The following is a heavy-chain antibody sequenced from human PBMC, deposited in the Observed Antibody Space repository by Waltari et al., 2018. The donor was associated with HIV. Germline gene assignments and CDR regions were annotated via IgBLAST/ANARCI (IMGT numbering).Heavy chain of an antibody. Sequence: QVQLQESGPGLIKPSQTLSLTCTLSGDSISSGGYSWSWIRQHPVKGLEWIGHIYYTGSTDYNPSLKSRLNISVDTSDNQFSLNLSSVTAADTAVYYCVRDRRLRFLRGFDRWGQGTLVTVSS. CDR3: VRDRRLRFLRGFDR. D-gene: IGHD3-3*01. CDR2: IYYTGST. V-gene: IGHV4-31*03. CDR1: GDSISSGGYS. J-gene: IGHJ5*02.